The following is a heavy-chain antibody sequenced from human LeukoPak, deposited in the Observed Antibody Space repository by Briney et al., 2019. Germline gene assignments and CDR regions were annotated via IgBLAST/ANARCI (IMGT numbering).Heavy chain of an antibody. CDR1: GFTFSSYW. Sequence: GGSLRLSCAASGFTFSSYWMSWVRQAPGKGLEWVANIKQDGSEKYYVDSVKGRFTISRDNAKNSLYLQMNSLRAEDTAVYYCARGMPTGPLSTYYYDSSGYYYFDYWGQGTLVTVSS. CDR2: IKQDGSEK. D-gene: IGHD3-22*01. CDR3: ARGMPTGPLSTYYYDSSGYYYFDY. J-gene: IGHJ4*02. V-gene: IGHV3-7*01.